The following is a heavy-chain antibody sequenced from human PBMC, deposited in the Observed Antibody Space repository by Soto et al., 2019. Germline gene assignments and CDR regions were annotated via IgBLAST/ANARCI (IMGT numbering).Heavy chain of an antibody. J-gene: IGHJ3*02. Sequence: QVQLVQSGAEVKKPGASVKVSCKASGYTFTSYDINWVRQATGQGLEWMGWMNPNSGNTGYAQKFQGRVTMTRNTSISTAYMEMSSLSSDDTAVYYCARGLVWFWELFARDDAFDIWGQGTMVTVSS. CDR1: GYTFTSYD. D-gene: IGHD3-10*01. CDR3: ARGLVWFWELFARDDAFDI. CDR2: MNPNSGNT. V-gene: IGHV1-8*01.